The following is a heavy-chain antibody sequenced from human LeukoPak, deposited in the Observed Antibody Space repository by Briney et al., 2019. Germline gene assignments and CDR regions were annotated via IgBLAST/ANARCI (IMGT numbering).Heavy chain of an antibody. V-gene: IGHV3-21*01. CDR3: AKGGSYYTSSWFDP. CDR2: ISSSSSYI. D-gene: IGHD3-10*01. J-gene: IGHJ5*02. Sequence: GGSLRLSCAASGFTFSSYSMNWVRQAPGKGLEWVSSISSSSSYIYYADSVKGRFTISRDNAKNSLYLQMNSLRAEDTAVYYCAKGGSYYTSSWFDPWGQGTLVTVSS. CDR1: GFTFSSYS.